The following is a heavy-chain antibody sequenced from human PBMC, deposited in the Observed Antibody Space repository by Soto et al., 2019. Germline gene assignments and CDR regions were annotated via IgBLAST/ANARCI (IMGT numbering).Heavy chain of an antibody. CDR1: GFTFSSYW. CDR2: INSDGSST. Sequence: GGSLRLSCAASGFTFSSYWMHWVRQAPGKGLVWVSRINSDGSSTSYADSVKGRFTISRDNAKNTLYLQMNSLRAEDTAVYYCARDLGYSSSWNWFDPWGQGTLLTVSS. V-gene: IGHV3-74*01. D-gene: IGHD6-13*01. CDR3: ARDLGYSSSWNWFDP. J-gene: IGHJ5*02.